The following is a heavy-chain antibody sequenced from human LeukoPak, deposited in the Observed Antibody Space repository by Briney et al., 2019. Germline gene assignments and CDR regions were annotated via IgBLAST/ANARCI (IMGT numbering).Heavy chain of an antibody. V-gene: IGHV4-59*13. Sequence: PSETLSLTCTVSGGSISTYYWTWIRQPPGKGLEWIGNVYYSGTTNYNPSLKSRLTISVDTSKNQFSLKLSSVTAADTAVYYCAANIVVVPAASYYFDYWGQGTLVTVSS. CDR3: AANIVVVPAASYYFDY. D-gene: IGHD2-2*01. CDR2: VYYSGTT. J-gene: IGHJ4*02. CDR1: GGSISTYY.